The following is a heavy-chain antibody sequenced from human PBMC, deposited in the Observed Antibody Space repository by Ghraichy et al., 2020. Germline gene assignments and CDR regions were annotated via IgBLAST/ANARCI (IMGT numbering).Heavy chain of an antibody. Sequence: GGSLRLSCAASGFTFSSYWMSWVRQAPGKGLEWVANIKQDGSEKYYVDSVKGRFTISRDNAKNSLYLQMNSLRAEDTAVYYCAREVDIVATWEPMHTYGMDVWGQGTTVTVSS. CDR1: GFTFSSYW. V-gene: IGHV3-7*01. D-gene: IGHD5-12*01. CDR3: AREVDIVATWEPMHTYGMDV. CDR2: IKQDGSEK. J-gene: IGHJ6*02.